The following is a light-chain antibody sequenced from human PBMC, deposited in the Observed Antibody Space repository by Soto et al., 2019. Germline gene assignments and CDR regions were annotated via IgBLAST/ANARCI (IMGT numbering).Light chain of an antibody. CDR3: QQYNNWPRT. J-gene: IGKJ1*01. V-gene: IGKV3-15*01. Sequence: EIVLTQSPGTLSLSPGERATLSCRASQSVSSSYLAWYPQKPGQAPRLLIYGASTRATGIPARFSGSGSGTEFTLTISSLQSEDFAVYYCQQYNNWPRTFGQGTKVDIK. CDR1: QSVSSSY. CDR2: GAS.